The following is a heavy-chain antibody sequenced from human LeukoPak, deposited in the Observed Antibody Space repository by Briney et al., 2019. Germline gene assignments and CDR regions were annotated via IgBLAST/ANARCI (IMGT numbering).Heavy chain of an antibody. V-gene: IGHV3-7*03. CDR1: GFIFSDFS. D-gene: IGHD3-10*01. J-gene: IGHJ4*02. CDR3: AKGKFGDPLNY. Sequence: GGSLRLSCTVSGFIFSDFSMSWVRQAPGKGLEWVAKMSEDGNEIFYVDSVKGRFTISKDISKNTVDLLMNSVRDEDTALYYCAKGKFGDPLNYWGQGTLVTVSS. CDR2: MSEDGNEI.